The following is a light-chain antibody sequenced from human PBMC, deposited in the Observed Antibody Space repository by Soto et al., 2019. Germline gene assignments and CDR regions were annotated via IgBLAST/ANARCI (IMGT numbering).Light chain of an antibody. J-gene: IGKJ1*01. CDR2: DAS. CDR3: QQRSQWPWT. V-gene: IGKV3-11*01. CDR1: QSVSID. Sequence: EIVLTQSPPTLSLSPGERATLSCRASQSVSIDLAWYQQKPGQAPRLLIYDASNRATGIAARFSGGGSGTDFTLTISSPEPEDFAVYYCQQRSQWPWTFGQGTKVDIK.